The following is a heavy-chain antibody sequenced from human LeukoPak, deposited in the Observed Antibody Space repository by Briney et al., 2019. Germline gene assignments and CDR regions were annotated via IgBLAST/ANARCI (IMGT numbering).Heavy chain of an antibody. Sequence: QTGGSLRLSCAASGFTFSSYAMSWVRQAPGKGLEWVSAISGSGGSTYYADSVKGRFTISRDNSKNTLYLQMNSLRAEDTAVYYCAKDRSKDYYDSSGYPPDYWGQGTLVTVSS. CDR2: ISGSGGST. J-gene: IGHJ4*02. V-gene: IGHV3-23*01. CDR3: AKDRSKDYYDSSGYPPDY. CDR1: GFTFSSYA. D-gene: IGHD3-22*01.